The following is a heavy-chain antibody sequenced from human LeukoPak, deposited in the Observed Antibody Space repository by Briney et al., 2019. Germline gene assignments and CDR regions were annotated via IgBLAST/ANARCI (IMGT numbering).Heavy chain of an antibody. V-gene: IGHV4-34*01. D-gene: IGHD1-1*01. CDR1: GGSFSGYY. Sequence: SETLSLTCAVYGGSFSGYYWSWIRQPPGKGLEWIGEINHSGSTNYNPSLKSRVTISVDTSKNQFSLKLSSVAAADTAVYYCARGMNGWVLWGQGTLVTVSS. J-gene: IGHJ4*02. CDR2: INHSGST. CDR3: ARGMNGWVL.